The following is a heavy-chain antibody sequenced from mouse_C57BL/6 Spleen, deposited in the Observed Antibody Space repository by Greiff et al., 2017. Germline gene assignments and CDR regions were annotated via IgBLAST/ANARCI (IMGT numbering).Heavy chain of an antibody. Sequence: QVQLQQSGAELVKPGASVKLSCKASGYTFTSYWMHWVKQRPGQGLEWIGMIHPNSGSTNYNEKFKSKAILTVDKSSSTAYMQLSSLTSVDSAVYYCARSGLYGNSHWYFEVWGTGTTVTVSS. CDR3: ARSGLYGNSHWYFEV. V-gene: IGHV1-64*01. D-gene: IGHD2-1*01. CDR1: GYTFTSYW. CDR2: IHPNSGST. J-gene: IGHJ1*03.